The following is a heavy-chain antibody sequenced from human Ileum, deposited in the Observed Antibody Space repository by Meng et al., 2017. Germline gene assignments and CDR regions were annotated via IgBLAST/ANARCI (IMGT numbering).Heavy chain of an antibody. CDR1: GFTFVSYA. V-gene: IGHV1-3*01. CDR3: ARDMPYSSGSFDY. CDR2: ITAGNGNT. D-gene: IGHD3-10*01. Sequence: QVRRCTSGSEGKKPGALGKVSAKPSGFTFVSYAIYWVRQAPGQGLEWMGWITAGNGNTKYSQKFQGRVTITRDTSASAVYMELSNLKFEDTAVYYCARDMPYSSGSFDYWGQGTLVTVSS. J-gene: IGHJ4*02.